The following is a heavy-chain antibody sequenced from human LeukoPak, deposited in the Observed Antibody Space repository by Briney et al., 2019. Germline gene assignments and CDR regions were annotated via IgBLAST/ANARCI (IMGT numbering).Heavy chain of an antibody. CDR1: GFTFSSYA. CDR2: ISGSGGST. J-gene: IGHJ6*03. V-gene: IGHV3-23*01. CDR3: AKGGVYYDFWSGPPYYYYYMDV. Sequence: PGGSLRLSCAASGFTFSSYAMSWVRQAPGKGLQWVSAISGSGGSTYYADSVKGRFTISRDNSKNTLYLQMNSLRAEDTAVYYCAKGGVYYDFWSGPPYYYYYMDVWGKGTTVTVSS. D-gene: IGHD3-3*01.